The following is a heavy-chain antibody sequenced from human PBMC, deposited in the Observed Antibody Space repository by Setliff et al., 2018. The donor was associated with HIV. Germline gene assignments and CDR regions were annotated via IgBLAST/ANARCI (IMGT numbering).Heavy chain of an antibody. CDR3: AKLMEDDYWSGRYYFYGIDV. D-gene: IGHD3-3*01. J-gene: IGHJ6*02. CDR1: GGSFSSYL. V-gene: IGHV4-4*07. Sequence: SETLSLTCTVSGGSFSSYLWSWIRHRDGKGLEWIGHFYASGSTNYNTSLKSRVTVSVDTSKNECNLKLSSVTAADTAVDYCAKLMEDDYWSGRYYFYGIDVWGQGALVTVSS. CDR2: FYASGST.